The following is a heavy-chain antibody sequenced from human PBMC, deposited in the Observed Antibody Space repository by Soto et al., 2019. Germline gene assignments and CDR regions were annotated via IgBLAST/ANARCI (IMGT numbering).Heavy chain of an antibody. Sequence: SAKVTCKAPRETLVTYAISWVRQANGQGLEWMGWISTYSGDTKYAQKFQGRVTMTIDTSTTTAYLELRSLRSDDTAVYYCARHHGPTTSENWFDPWGQGTLVTVS. CDR1: RETLVTYA. CDR2: ISTYSGDT. D-gene: IGHD5-12*01. V-gene: IGHV1-18*01. CDR3: ARHHGPTTSENWFDP. J-gene: IGHJ5*02.